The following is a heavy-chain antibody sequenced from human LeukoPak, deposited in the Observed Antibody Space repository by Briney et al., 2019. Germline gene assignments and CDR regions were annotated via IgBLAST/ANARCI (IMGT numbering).Heavy chain of an antibody. J-gene: IGHJ4*02. V-gene: IGHV1-69*13. D-gene: IGHD3-22*01. CDR3: ARFTMIVV. CDR2: ITPMFGTS. CDR1: GGTFSRHT. Sequence: SVKVSCKASGGTFSRHTISWVRQSPGQGLEWMGGITPMFGTSNYAQKFQGRVTITADESTSTAYMELSSLRSEDTAVYYCARFTMIVVWGQGTLVTVSS.